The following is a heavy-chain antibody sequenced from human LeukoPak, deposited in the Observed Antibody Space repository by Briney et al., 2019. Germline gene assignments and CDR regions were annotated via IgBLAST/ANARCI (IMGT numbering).Heavy chain of an antibody. CDR3: AKGTSVGALDY. V-gene: IGHV3-30*18. CDR2: ISYDGSNK. J-gene: IGHJ4*02. CDR1: GFTFSSYG. Sequence: GGSLRLSCAASGFTFSSYGMHWVRQAPGKGLEWVAVISYDGSNKYYADSVKGRFTISRDNSKNTLYLQMNSLRAEDTAVYYCAKGTSVGALDYWGQGTLVTVXS. D-gene: IGHD1-26*01.